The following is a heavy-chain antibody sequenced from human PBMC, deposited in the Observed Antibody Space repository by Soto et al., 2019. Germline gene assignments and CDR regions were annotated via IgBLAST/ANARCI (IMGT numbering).Heavy chain of an antibody. CDR3: ARQASYWHGGGGWFDP. D-gene: IGHD2-8*02. J-gene: IGHJ5*02. CDR2: IGTQHDT. V-gene: IGHV3-13*01. Sequence: ESGGGLVQPGGSLRLSCAASGFTFSAYDMHWVRQPTGKGLEWVSAIGTQHDTYYPDSVKGRFTISRENAKSSLYLQMNSLRIGDTAVYYCARQASYWHGGGGWFDPWGQGTLVTVSS. CDR1: GFTFSAYD.